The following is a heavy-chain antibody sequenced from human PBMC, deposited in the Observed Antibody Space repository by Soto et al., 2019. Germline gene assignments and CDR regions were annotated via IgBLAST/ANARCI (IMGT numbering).Heavy chain of an antibody. D-gene: IGHD3-9*01. CDR3: ARGSMYYDILTGYYRRYYYGMDV. J-gene: IGHJ6*02. CDR2: INHSGST. Sequence: SETLSLTCAVYGGSFSGYYWSWIRQPPGKGLEWIGEINHSGSTNYNPSLKSRVTISVDTSKNQFSLKLSSVTAADTAVYYCARGSMYYDILTGYYRRYYYGMDVWGQGTTVTAP. CDR1: GGSFSGYY. V-gene: IGHV4-34*01.